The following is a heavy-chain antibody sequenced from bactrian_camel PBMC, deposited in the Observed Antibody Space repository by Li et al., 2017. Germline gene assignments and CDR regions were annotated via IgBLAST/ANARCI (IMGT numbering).Heavy chain of an antibody. V-gene: IGHV3-3*01. CDR2: TYVKARGGGG. CDR3: ATTRSWRYGSWGPLSSSAYNY. Sequence: HVQLVESGGGSVQAGGSLRLFCAASGSTYSMNCMGWFRQGPGQEREAVATTYVKARGGGGWYTDSVKGRFTISQDNTKNTVFLQMNSLKAEDTAMYYCATTRSWRYGSWGPLSSSAYNYWGQGTQVTVS. CDR1: GSTYSMNC. D-gene: IGHD6*01. J-gene: IGHJ4*01.